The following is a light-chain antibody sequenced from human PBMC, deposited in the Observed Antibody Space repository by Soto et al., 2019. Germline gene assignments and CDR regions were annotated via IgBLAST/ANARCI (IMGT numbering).Light chain of an antibody. CDR3: QQYDKWPLFT. CDR2: GAS. Sequence: EMVMTQSPATLSVSPGERATLSCRASQSLSSNLAWYQQKPGQAPRLLIYGASTRATGIPARFSGSGSGTEFTLTISSLQSEDFAVYYCQQYDKWPLFTFGHGTKLEIK. J-gene: IGKJ2*01. V-gene: IGKV3-15*01. CDR1: QSLSSN.